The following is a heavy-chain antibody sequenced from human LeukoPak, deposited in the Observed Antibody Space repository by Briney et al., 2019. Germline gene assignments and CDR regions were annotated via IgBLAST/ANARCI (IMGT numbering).Heavy chain of an antibody. J-gene: IGHJ4*02. V-gene: IGHV1-18*01. CDR1: GYTFTSYG. Sequence: ASVKVSCKASGYTFTSYGISWVRQAPGQGLEWMGWISAYNGNTNYAQKLQGRVTMTTDTSTSTAYMELRSLRSEDTAVYYCARDAPPYSGSYYGAYWGQGTLVTVSS. D-gene: IGHD1-26*01. CDR3: ARDAPPYSGSYYGAY. CDR2: ISAYNGNT.